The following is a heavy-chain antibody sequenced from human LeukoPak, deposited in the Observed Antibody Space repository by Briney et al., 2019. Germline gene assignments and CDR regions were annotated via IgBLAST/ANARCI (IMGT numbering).Heavy chain of an antibody. V-gene: IGHV3-7*03. Sequence: GGSLRLSCAASGFPFSSYSMTWVRQAPGKGLEWVANIKPDGTTKFYVDSVKGRFTISRDNALNSLYLQMNSLRAEDTAIYYCARPTYGDYGMDVWGQGTTVTVSS. CDR2: IKPDGTTK. D-gene: IGHD4-17*01. J-gene: IGHJ6*02. CDR1: GFPFSSYS. CDR3: ARPTYGDYGMDV.